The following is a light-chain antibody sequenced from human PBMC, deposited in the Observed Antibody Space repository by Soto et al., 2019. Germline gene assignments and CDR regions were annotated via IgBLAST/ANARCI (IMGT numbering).Light chain of an antibody. CDR1: SSDVGRYNH. Sequence: QSVLTQPASVSGSPGQSITISCTGTSSDVGRYNHVSWYQHHPGKAPKLIIYDVTKRPSGVPDRFSASKSGNTASLTISGLQAEDEADYYCCSYAGSYTFVVFGGGTKLTVL. J-gene: IGLJ2*01. CDR2: DVT. CDR3: CSYAGSYTFVV. V-gene: IGLV2-11*01.